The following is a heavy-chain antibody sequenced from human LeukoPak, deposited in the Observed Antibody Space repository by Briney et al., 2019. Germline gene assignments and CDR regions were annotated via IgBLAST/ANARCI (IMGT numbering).Heavy chain of an antibody. Sequence: PSETLSLTCTVSGGSISSYYWTWIRQPPGKRLEWIGYISTGGSTNYNPSLKSRVTISVDTSKNQLSLKLSSVTAADTAVYYCARLNYSNFFDYWGQGTLVIVSS. CDR2: ISTGGST. D-gene: IGHD4-11*01. V-gene: IGHV4-4*09. CDR1: GGSISSYY. CDR3: ARLNYSNFFDY. J-gene: IGHJ4*02.